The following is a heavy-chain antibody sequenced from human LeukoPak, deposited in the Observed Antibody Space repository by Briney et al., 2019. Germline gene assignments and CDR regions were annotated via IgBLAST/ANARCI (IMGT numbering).Heavy chain of an antibody. CDR2: IWYDGSNK. Sequence: GGSLRLSCAASGFTFSNYAMHWVRQAPGKGLEWVAVIWYDGSNKFYADSAKGRFTVSRNNSKNTLYLQMNSLRAEDTAVYYCAKEPCSGGSCYYFDYWGQGTLVTVSS. CDR1: GFTFSNYA. CDR3: AKEPCSGGSCYYFDY. J-gene: IGHJ4*02. D-gene: IGHD2-15*01. V-gene: IGHV3-33*06.